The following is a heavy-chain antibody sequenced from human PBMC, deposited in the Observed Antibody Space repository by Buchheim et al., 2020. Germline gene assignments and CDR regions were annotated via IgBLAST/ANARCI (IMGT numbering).Heavy chain of an antibody. CDR2: IRYDGSNE. D-gene: IGHD2-15*01. CDR3: AKGGGGWTRPLGAYYYGMDV. V-gene: IGHV3-30*02. Sequence: QVQLVESGGGVVQPGKSLRLSCAASGFTFSNYGMHWVRQAPGKGLEWAAFIRYDGSNEYYADSVKGRFTISRDNFKNTLYLQMNSLRPDDTAVYYCAKGGGGWTRPLGAYYYGMDVWGQGTT. CDR1: GFTFSNYG. J-gene: IGHJ6*02.